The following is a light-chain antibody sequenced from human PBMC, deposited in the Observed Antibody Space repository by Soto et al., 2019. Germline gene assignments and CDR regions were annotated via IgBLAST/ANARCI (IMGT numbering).Light chain of an antibody. V-gene: IGKV3-20*01. CDR3: QYCGPSRK. CDR1: EDVSRNY. CDR2: ATS. Sequence: ETAVTPTSGTLSLSQGESATLSCRASEDVSRNYVAWYQQKPGQAPRLLVFATSNRATGIPDRFSGSGYGTDFTLTIWGLESEASAVYYCQYCGPSRKFGQGTKFESK. J-gene: IGKJ1*01.